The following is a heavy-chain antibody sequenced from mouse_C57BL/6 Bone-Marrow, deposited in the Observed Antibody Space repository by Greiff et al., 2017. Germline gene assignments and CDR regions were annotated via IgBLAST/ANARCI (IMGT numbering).Heavy chain of an antibody. V-gene: IGHV5-4*01. CDR1: GFTFSSYA. D-gene: IGHD3-2*01. Sequence: EVKLVESGGGLVKPGGSLKLSCAASGFTFSSYAMSWVRQTPEKRLEWVATISDGGSYTYYPDNVKGRFTISRDNTKNNLYLQMSHLKSEDTAMYYCARDRGTARCAMDYWGQGTSVTVSA. J-gene: IGHJ4*01. CDR2: ISDGGSYT. CDR3: ARDRGTARCAMDY.